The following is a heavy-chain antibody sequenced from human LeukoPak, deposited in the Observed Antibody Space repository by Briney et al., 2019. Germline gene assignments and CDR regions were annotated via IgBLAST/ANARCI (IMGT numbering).Heavy chain of an antibody. CDR3: ARDHIVVVPAAMPAYYYYYMDV. CDR1: GGSISSGSYY. D-gene: IGHD2-2*01. J-gene: IGHJ6*03. CDR2: IYTSGST. V-gene: IGHV4-61*02. Sequence: PSETLSLTCTVSGGSISSGSYYWSWIRQPAGKGLEWIGRIYTSGSTNYNPSLKSRVTISVDTSKNQFSLKLSSVTAADTAVYYCARDHIVVVPAAMPAYYYYYMDVWGKGTTVTISS.